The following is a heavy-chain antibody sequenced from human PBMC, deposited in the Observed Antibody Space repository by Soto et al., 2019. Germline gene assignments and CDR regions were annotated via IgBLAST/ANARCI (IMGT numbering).Heavy chain of an antibody. Sequence: TCTVSGGSISSYYWSWILQPPGKGLEWIGYIYYSGSTNYNPSLKSRVTISVDTSKNQFSLKLSSVTAADTAVYYCARRYGDCFDFWGQGTLVTVSS. CDR2: IYYSGST. V-gene: IGHV4-59*08. J-gene: IGHJ4*02. CDR3: ARRYGDCFDF. D-gene: IGHD4-17*01. CDR1: GGSISSYY.